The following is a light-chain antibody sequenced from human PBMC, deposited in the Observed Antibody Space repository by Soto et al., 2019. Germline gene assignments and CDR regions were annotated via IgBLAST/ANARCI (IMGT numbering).Light chain of an antibody. CDR3: CSYAGSSTAV. J-gene: IGLJ2*01. CDR1: SSDVGSFNL. V-gene: IGLV2-23*01. CDR2: EGS. Sequence: QSVLTQPASVSGSPGQSITISCTGTSSDVGSFNLVSWYQQHPGKASKLMTYEGSKRPSGVSDRFSGSKSGNTASLTISGLQAEAEADYYCCSYAGSSTAVFGGGTQLTVL.